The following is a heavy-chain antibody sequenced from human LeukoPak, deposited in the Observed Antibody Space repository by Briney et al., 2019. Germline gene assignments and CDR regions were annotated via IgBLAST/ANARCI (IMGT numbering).Heavy chain of an antibody. CDR2: MYHSGST. J-gene: IGHJ6*03. V-gene: IGHV4-39*01. CDR3: ARYPGYYYYYMDV. Sequence: SETLSLTCTVSGGSISRSGYYWGWIRQPPGKGLEWIGSMYHSGSTYYNPSLKSRVTISVDKSKNQFSLKLSSVTAADTAVYYCARYPGYYYYYMDVWGKGTTVTISS. CDR1: GGSISRSGYY.